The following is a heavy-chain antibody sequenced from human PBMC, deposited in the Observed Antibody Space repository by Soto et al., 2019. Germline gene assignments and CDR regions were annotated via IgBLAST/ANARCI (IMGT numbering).Heavy chain of an antibody. D-gene: IGHD3-10*01. J-gene: IGHJ4*02. CDR1: GFTISNYG. CDR2: GSYDGSKK. V-gene: IGHV3-30*18. Sequence: LRLSCAASGFTISNYGMHWVRQAPGKGLEWVAIGSYDGSKKYYADSVKGRFTISRDNSKNTLYLQMNSLRAEDTAVYYCAKPAGYYGSGNFPFDYWGQGTLVTVSS. CDR3: AKPAGYYGSGNFPFDY.